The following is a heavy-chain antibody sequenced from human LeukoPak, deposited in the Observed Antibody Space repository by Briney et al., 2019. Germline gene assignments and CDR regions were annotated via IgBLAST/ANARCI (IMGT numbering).Heavy chain of an antibody. CDR1: GGSISSYY. V-gene: IGHV4-59*01. CDR3: ARVRDRSSYFYDFDY. Sequence: PSETLSLTCTVSGGSISSYYWSWIRQPPGKGLEWIGCIHYSGSTNYNPSLKSRVTISVDTSKNQFSLRLSSVTAADTAVYYCARVRDRSSYFYDFDYWGQGTLVTVSS. D-gene: IGHD3-22*01. J-gene: IGHJ4*02. CDR2: IHYSGST.